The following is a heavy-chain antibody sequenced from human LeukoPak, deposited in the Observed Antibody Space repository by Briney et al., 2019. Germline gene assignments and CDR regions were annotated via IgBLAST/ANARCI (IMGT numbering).Heavy chain of an antibody. CDR2: IKQDGSEK. J-gene: IGHJ4*02. Sequence: GGSLRLSCAASGFTFNRYCMSWVRQAPGKGLEWVANIKQDGSEKYYVDSVKGRFTISRDNAKNSLYLQMNSLRAEDTAVYYCARDLSSGYYYTFDYWGQGTLVTVSS. CDR3: ARDLSSGYYYTFDY. CDR1: GFTFNRYC. V-gene: IGHV3-7*01. D-gene: IGHD3-22*01.